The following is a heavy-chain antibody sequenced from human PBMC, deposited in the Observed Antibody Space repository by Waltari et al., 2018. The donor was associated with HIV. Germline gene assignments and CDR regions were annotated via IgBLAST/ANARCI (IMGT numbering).Heavy chain of an antibody. V-gene: IGHV3-30*02. CDR3: AKDQTSSSQAFN. CDR1: GFTFSSYG. J-gene: IGHJ4*02. CDR2: IRYDGSNK. D-gene: IGHD6-13*01. Sequence: QVQLVESGGGVVQPGGSLRLSCAASGFTFSSYGMHWVRQAPGKGLEWVAFIRYDGSNKYYADSVKGRFTISRDNSKNTLYLQMNSLRAEDTAVYYCAKDQTSSSQAFNWGQGTLVTVSS.